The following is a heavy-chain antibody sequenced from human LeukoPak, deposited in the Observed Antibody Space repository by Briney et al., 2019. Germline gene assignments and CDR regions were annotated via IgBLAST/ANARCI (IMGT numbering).Heavy chain of an antibody. Sequence: GGSLRLSCAASGFTFSSYSMSWVRLAPGKGLEWVSGISGSGDNRYYADSVKGRFTISRDNSKNTLYLQMSSLRAEDTAVFYCAKYPASGGYFDYWGQGTLVTVSS. CDR1: GFTFSSYS. J-gene: IGHJ4*02. CDR3: AKYPASGGYFDY. D-gene: IGHD6-13*01. CDR2: ISGSGDNR. V-gene: IGHV3-23*01.